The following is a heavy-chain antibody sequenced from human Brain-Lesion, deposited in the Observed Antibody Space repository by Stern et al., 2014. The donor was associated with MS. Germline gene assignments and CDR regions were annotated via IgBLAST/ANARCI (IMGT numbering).Heavy chain of an antibody. V-gene: IGHV4-61*02. CDR3: ARGRVVPGFQYYATDV. CDR2: IFNSGST. J-gene: IGHJ6*02. Sequence: QVQLQESGPGLVKPSQTLSLSCTVSGGSISSGGYYWSWIRQPAGKGLEWIGRIFNSGSTSYKPSLKSRGTISIDTSQNQFSLGLNSMTAADTAVYYCARGRVVPGFQYYATDVWGQGTTVIVSS. CDR1: GGSISSGGYY. D-gene: IGHD2-2*01.